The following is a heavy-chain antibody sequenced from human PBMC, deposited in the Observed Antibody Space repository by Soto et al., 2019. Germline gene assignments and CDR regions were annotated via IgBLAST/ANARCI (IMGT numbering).Heavy chain of an antibody. Sequence: GGSLRLSCAASGFTFSSYAMSWVRQAPGKGLEWVSAISGSGGSTYYTDSVKGRFTISRDNSKNTLYLQMTSPSAEDSAVDSCARSSPSGDAFDIWGQGTMVTVSS. CDR3: ARSSPSGDAFDI. CDR2: ISGSGGST. CDR1: GFTFSSYA. D-gene: IGHD3-10*01. J-gene: IGHJ3*02. V-gene: IGHV3-23*01.